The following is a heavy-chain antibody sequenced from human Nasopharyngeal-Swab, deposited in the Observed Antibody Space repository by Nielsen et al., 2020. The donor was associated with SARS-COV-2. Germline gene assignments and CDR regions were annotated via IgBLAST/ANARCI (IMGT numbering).Heavy chain of an antibody. D-gene: IGHD2-8*01. Sequence: GGSLRLSCAASSFTFSSSSMNWVRHGPGKGLEWVSVISGSGGSTYYADSVKGRFTISRDNSKKALYLQMNSLRAEDTAVYYCAKELVSEGTNGGFDYWGQGALVSVSS. V-gene: IGHV3-23*01. CDR1: SFTFSSSS. CDR3: AKELVSEGTNGGFDY. J-gene: IGHJ4*02. CDR2: ISGSGGST.